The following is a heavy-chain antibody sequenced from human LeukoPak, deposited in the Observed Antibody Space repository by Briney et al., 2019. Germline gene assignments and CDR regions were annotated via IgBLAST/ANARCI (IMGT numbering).Heavy chain of an antibody. CDR3: AKDDVIVVVYDAFDI. Sequence: GGSLRLSCAASGFTLSRYAMRWVSQAEGKGMEWVSAIIGTGCSTYYSHSVKARFTISRYNSNNTLYLRMNCLRAEDTSVYYCAKDDVIVVVYDAFDIWGQGTMVTVSS. CDR1: GFTLSRYA. CDR2: IIGTGCST. J-gene: IGHJ3*02. V-gene: IGHV3-23*01. D-gene: IGHD3-22*01.